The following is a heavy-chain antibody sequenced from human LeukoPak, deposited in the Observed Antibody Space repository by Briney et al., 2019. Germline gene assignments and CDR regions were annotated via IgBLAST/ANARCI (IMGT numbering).Heavy chain of an antibody. Sequence: PSETLSLTCTVSGVSINSHYLNWIRQPPGKGLEWIGYIYYSGSTNYNPSLKSRVTISVDTSKNQFSLKLSSVTAADTAVYYCARDAGPWSGYDYRPFGYWGQGTLVTVSS. CDR3: ARDAGPWSGYDYRPFGY. J-gene: IGHJ4*02. D-gene: IGHD5-12*01. V-gene: IGHV4-59*11. CDR1: GVSINSHY. CDR2: IYYSGST.